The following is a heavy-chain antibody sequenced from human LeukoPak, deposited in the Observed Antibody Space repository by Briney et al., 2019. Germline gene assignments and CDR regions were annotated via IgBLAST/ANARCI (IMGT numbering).Heavy chain of an antibody. V-gene: IGHV1-18*01. CDR1: GYTFSNFD. CDR3: ARDPRITGTTAYYFDY. D-gene: IGHD1-7*01. Sequence: ASVKVSCKASGYTFSNFDVNWVRQAPGQGLEWMGWINTYNGHTNYTQTLQGRVTMTTDTSTSTAYMELRNLRPDDTAVYFCARDPRITGTTAYYFDYWGQGTLVTVSS. J-gene: IGHJ4*02. CDR2: INTYNGHT.